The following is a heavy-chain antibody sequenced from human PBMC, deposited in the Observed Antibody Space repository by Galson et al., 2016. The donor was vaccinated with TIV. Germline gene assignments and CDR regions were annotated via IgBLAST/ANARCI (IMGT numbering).Heavy chain of an antibody. CDR3: ARGVDGFRY. V-gene: IGHV1-2*06. CDR1: GYMFTGYH. Sequence: SVKVSCKASGYMFTGYHLHWVRQAPGQGPEWMGRINPNSGDTDFAQKFQGRVTMTRDTSISTAYIELRRPTFADTAVYFCARGVDGFRYWGQGTLVTVSS. D-gene: IGHD5-24*01. CDR2: INPNSGDT. J-gene: IGHJ4*02.